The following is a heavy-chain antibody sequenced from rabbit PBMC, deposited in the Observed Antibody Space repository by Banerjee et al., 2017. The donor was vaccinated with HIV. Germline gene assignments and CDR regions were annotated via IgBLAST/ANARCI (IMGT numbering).Heavy chain of an antibody. CDR1: GFSFSNRYY. D-gene: IGHD4-2*01. J-gene: IGHJ4*01. V-gene: IGHV1S40*01. CDR2: VYAGGSGDT. Sequence: QSLEESGGDLVKPGASLTLTCTASGFSFSNRYYMCWVRQAPGKGLEWIACVYAGGSGDTYYASWAKGRFTVSVTSSTTVTLQLTSLTAADTATYFCARDAGYAGSNLWGQGTLVTVS. CDR3: ARDAGYAGSNL.